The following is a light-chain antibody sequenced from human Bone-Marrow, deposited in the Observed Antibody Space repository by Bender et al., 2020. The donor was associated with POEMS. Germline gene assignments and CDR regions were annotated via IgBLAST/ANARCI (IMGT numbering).Light chain of an antibody. J-gene: IGLJ3*02. CDR1: NSDIGGYNY. CDR3: SSWDDSLSGWV. CDR2: EVT. V-gene: IGLV2-8*01. Sequence: QSALTQPASVSGSPGQTITISCTGTNSDIGGYNYVSWYQQHPGKAPKLMIYEVTKRPSGVPDRFSGSKSGNTASLTVSGLQAEDEGDYYCSSWDDSLSGWVFGGGTKLTVL.